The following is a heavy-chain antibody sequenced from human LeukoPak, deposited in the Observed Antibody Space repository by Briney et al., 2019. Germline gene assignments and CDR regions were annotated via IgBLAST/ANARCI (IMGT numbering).Heavy chain of an antibody. J-gene: IGHJ6*03. CDR2: ISRNGGST. D-gene: IGHD3-10*01. V-gene: IGHV3-20*04. CDR1: GFTFDEYG. Sequence: GGSLRLSCAASGFTFDEYGMTWVRQAPGQGLEWVSGISRNGGSTGYADSVKGRFTISRDNSKNTLSLQMNSLRAEDTAVYYCARHGSFTMVRGRLRYYYMDVWGKGTTVTISS. CDR3: ARHGSFTMVRGRLRYYYMDV.